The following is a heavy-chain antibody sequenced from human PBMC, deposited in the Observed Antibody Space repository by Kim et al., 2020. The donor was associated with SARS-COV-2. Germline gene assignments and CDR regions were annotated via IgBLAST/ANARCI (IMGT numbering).Heavy chain of an antibody. CDR2: INRDGSDK. D-gene: IGHD2-8*01. CDR1: DFTFSGYW. J-gene: IGHJ3*02. Sequence: GGSLRLSCTASDFTFSGYWMTWVRQAPGKGLEWVANINRDGSDKHYVDSVKGRFTISRDNSKKTMYLQMNSLRAEDTAVYYCARDGGYCNNGVCYDAFD. CDR3: ARDGGYCNNGVCYDAFD. V-gene: IGHV3-7*01.